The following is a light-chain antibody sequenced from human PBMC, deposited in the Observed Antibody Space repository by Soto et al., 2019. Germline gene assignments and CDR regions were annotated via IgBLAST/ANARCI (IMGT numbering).Light chain of an antibody. CDR1: QSVSSY. J-gene: IGKJ3*01. V-gene: IGKV3-11*01. CDR3: QQRSNWPT. CDR2: DAS. Sequence: EIVLTQSPATLSLSPGERATLSRRASQSVSSYLAWYQQKPGQAPRLLIYDASNRATGIPARFSGSGSGTDFTLTISSLEPEDFAVYYCQQRSNWPTFGPGTKVDIK.